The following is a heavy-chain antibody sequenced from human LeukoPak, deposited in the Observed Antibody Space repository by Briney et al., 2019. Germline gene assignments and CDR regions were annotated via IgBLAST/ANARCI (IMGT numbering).Heavy chain of an antibody. CDR3: AREPPESQQLVESWFDP. CDR1: GGSISSYY. V-gene: IGHV4-4*07. CDR2: IYTSGST. D-gene: IGHD6-13*01. Sequence: PSETLSPTCTVSGGSISSYYWSWIRQPAGKGLEWIGRIYTSGSTNYNPSLKSRVTMSVDTSKNQFSLKLSSVTAADTAVYYCAREPPESQQLVESWFDPWGQGTLVTVSS. J-gene: IGHJ5*02.